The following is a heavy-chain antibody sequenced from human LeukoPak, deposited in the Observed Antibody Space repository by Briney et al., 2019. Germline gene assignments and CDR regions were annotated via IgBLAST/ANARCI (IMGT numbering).Heavy chain of an antibody. Sequence: GGSLRLSCAASGFTFSSYWMSWVRQAQGKGLEWVANIKQDGSEKYYVDSVKGRFTISRDNAKNSLYLQMNSLRAEDTAVYYCARDGGSTMIVVGAFDIWGQGTMVTVSS. CDR3: ARDGGSTMIVVGAFDI. D-gene: IGHD3-22*01. CDR1: GFTFSSYW. V-gene: IGHV3-7*01. CDR2: IKQDGSEK. J-gene: IGHJ3*02.